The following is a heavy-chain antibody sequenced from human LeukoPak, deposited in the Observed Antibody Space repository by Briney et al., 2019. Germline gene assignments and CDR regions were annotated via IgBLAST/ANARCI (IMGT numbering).Heavy chain of an antibody. CDR3: AHRKNYYDSSVFDN. V-gene: IGHV2-5*05. J-gene: IGHJ4*02. D-gene: IGHD3-22*01. CDR2: IYWDDDR. CDR1: GFSLNTRGVG. Sequence: SGPTLVNPTQTLTLTCTSSGFSLNTRGVGVGWIRQPPGRALEWLALIYWDDDRRYGPSLKSRLTITKDTSKNQVVLTMTNMDPVDTATYFCAHRKNYYDSSVFDNWGQGTLVTVSS.